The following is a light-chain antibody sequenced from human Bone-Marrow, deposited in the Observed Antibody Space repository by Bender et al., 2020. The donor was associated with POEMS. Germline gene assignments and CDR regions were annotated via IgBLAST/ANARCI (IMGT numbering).Light chain of an antibody. CDR3: SSYAGNNDVS. J-gene: IGLJ2*01. V-gene: IGLV1-47*01. Sequence: QSVLTQPPSASGTPGQRVTISCSGSSSNIGSNFVYWYQQLPGTAPKLLIYRNNQRPSGVPDRFSGSKSGTSASLAISGLRSEDEADYYCSSYAGNNDVSFGGGTRLTVL. CDR2: RNN. CDR1: SSNIGSNF.